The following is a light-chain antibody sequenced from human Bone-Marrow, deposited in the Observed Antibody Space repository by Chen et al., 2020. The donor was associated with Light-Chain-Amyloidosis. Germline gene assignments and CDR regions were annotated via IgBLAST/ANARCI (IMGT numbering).Light chain of an antibody. V-gene: IGLV6-57*01. CDR2: VDD. CDR1: SGSIATNY. Sequence: NFMLTQPHSVSESPGKTVIIFCTRSSGSIATNYVQGYQQLPGSSPTTVIYVDDQRPSGVPDRFSSSIDRSSNSASLTISGLKTEDEADYYCQSYQGSSQGVFGGGTKLTVL. J-gene: IGLJ3*02. CDR3: QSYQGSSQGV.